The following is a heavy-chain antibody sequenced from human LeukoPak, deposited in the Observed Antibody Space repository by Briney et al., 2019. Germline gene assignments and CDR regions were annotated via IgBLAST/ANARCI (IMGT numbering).Heavy chain of an antibody. CDR3: ARSPDPYSYGDY. CDR2: ISSSSSYI. CDR1: GFTFSSYS. Sequence: GGSLRLSCAASGFTFSSYSMNWVRQAPGKGLEWVSSISSSSSYIYYADSVKGRFTISRDNAKNSLYLQMNSLRAEDAAVYYCARSPDPYSYGDYWGQGTLVTVSS. J-gene: IGHJ4*02. V-gene: IGHV3-21*01. D-gene: IGHD5-18*01.